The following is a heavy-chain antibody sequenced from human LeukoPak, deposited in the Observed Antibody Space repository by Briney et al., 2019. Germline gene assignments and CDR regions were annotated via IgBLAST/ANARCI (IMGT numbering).Heavy chain of an antibody. CDR3: ARGRDYYGSGSYNWFDP. Sequence: SETLSLTCALYGGSFSDYYWSRLRQPPGKGLEWIGEINHSGSTNYNPSLKSRVTISVDTSKNQFSLKLSSVTAADTAVYYCARGRDYYGSGSYNWFDPWGQGTLVTVSS. V-gene: IGHV4-34*01. J-gene: IGHJ5*02. D-gene: IGHD3-10*01. CDR2: INHSGST. CDR1: GGSFSDYY.